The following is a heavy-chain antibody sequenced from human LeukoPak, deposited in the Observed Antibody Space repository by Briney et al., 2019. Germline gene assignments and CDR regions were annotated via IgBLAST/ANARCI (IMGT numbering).Heavy chain of an antibody. Sequence: GGSLRLSCAASGFTFSNYAMNWVRQAPGKGLEWVSSISSSTGRTYYADSVKGRFTISRDNSKNTLYLQMNSLRAEDTAVYYCAKDPLDFGDPNRFDPWGQGTLVTVSS. CDR3: AKDPLDFGDPNRFDP. CDR2: ISSSTGRT. CDR1: GFTFSNYA. J-gene: IGHJ5*02. D-gene: IGHD4-17*01. V-gene: IGHV3-23*01.